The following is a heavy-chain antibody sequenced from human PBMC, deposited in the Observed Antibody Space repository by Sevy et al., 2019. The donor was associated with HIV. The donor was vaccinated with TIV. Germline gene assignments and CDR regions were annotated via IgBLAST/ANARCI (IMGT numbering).Heavy chain of an antibody. V-gene: IGHV3-30*02. J-gene: IGHJ6*02. Sequence: GGSLRLSCAASGFSLTTSDMHWVRQAPGKGLEWVAYVRNDGSNKYYADSVRDRFTISRDSPKNTLYLTMNSLRDEDTDIYYCARGRKTTEEWLEELDYYYGLDVWGQGTTVTVSS. CDR3: ARGRKTTEEWLEELDYYYGLDV. CDR2: VRNDGSNK. D-gene: IGHD2-8*01. CDR1: GFSLTTSD.